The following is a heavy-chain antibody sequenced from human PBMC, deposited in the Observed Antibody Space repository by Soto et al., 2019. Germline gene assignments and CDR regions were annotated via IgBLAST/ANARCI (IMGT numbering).Heavy chain of an antibody. Sequence: GSLRLSCAASGFTFSSYSMHWVRQAPGKGLEWVAVIWYDGSNKYYADSVKGRFTISRDNSKNTLYLQMNGLRAEDTAVYYCARDGAYCSSPSCYAVGYYYSYMDVWGKGTTVTVSS. CDR2: IWYDGSNK. D-gene: IGHD2-2*01. CDR3: ARDGAYCSSPSCYAVGYYYSYMDV. CDR1: GFTFSSYS. J-gene: IGHJ6*03. V-gene: IGHV3-33*08.